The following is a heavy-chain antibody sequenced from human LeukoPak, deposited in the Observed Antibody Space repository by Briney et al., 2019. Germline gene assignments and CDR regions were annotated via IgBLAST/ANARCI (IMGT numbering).Heavy chain of an antibody. V-gene: IGHV4-34*01. CDR1: GGSFSDYY. Sequence: SETLSLTCGVYGGSFSDYYLTWIRQPPEKGLEWIGETKPSGSINYNPSLKSRVTISVDTSKNQFSLNLNSVTAADTAVYYCARGDVAARLGYWGQGTLVTVSS. J-gene: IGHJ4*02. CDR2: TKPSGSI. CDR3: ARGDVAARLGY. D-gene: IGHD6-6*01.